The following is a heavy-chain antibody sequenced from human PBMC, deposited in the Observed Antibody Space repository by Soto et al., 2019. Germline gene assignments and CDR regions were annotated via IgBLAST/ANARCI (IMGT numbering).Heavy chain of an antibody. D-gene: IGHD2-8*01. CDR2: TYYRSKWHN. CDR1: GDSVSSNTAA. J-gene: IGHJ6*02. V-gene: IGHV6-1*01. Sequence: SQTLSLTCAISGDSVSSNTAAWNWIRQSPSRGLEWLGRTYYRSKWHNAYAESVKSRITINPDTSKNQFSLQLNSVTPEDTGVYYCASTWSTHGGTYGMDVWGQGTTVTVSS. CDR3: ASTWSTHGGTYGMDV.